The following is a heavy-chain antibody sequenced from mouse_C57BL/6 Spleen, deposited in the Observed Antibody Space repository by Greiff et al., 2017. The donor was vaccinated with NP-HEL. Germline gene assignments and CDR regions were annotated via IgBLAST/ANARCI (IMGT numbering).Heavy chain of an antibody. J-gene: IGHJ4*01. CDR2: INPSTGGT. CDR1: GYSFTGYY. CDR3: ASGNAMDY. Sequence: EVKLVESGPELVKPGASVKISCKASGYSFTGYYMNWVKQSPEKSLEWIGEINPSTGGTTYNQKFKAKATLTVDKSSSTAYMQLKSLTSEDSAVYYCASGNAMDYWGQGTSVTVSS. D-gene: IGHD1-1*02. V-gene: IGHV1-42*01.